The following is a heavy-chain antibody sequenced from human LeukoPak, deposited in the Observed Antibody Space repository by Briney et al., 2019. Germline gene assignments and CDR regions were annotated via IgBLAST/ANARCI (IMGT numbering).Heavy chain of an antibody. CDR2: IIPIFGTA. CDR3: ARGRITMVRGALLGYYYGMDV. Sequence: WASVNVSCKASVGAFSSYAISWVRQAPGQGLEGMGGIIPIFGTANYAQKFQGRVTITADKSTSTAYMGLSSLRSEDTAVYYCARGRITMVRGALLGYYYGMDVWGKGTTVTVSS. J-gene: IGHJ6*04. CDR1: VGAFSSYA. V-gene: IGHV1-69*06. D-gene: IGHD3-10*01.